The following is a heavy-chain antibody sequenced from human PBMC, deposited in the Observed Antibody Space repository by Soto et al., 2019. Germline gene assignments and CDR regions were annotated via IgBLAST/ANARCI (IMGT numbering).Heavy chain of an antibody. Sequence: PGGSLRLSCAASGFTFDDYAMHWVRQAPGKGLEWVSGISWNSGSIGYADSVKGRFTISRDNAKNSLYLQMNSLRAEDTALYYCAKSPYYDSSGFDYWGQGTLVTVSS. CDR1: GFTFDDYA. V-gene: IGHV3-9*01. J-gene: IGHJ4*02. D-gene: IGHD3-22*01. CDR3: AKSPYYDSSGFDY. CDR2: ISWNSGSI.